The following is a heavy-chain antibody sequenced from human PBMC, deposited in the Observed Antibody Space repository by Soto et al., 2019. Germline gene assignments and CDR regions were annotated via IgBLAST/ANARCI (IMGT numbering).Heavy chain of an antibody. D-gene: IGHD3-9*01. J-gene: IGHJ4*02. CDR3: ARHQAYYDILTGFYKPWDS. CDR1: GFTFSSYG. CDR2: IWYDGSNK. Sequence: HPGGSLRLSCAASGFTFSSYGMHWVRQAPGKGLEWVAVIWYDGSNKDYADSVKGRFTISRDNSKNTLYLPMTSLRPEDTAVYYCARHQAYYDILTGFYKPWDSWGQGTLVTVSS. V-gene: IGHV3-33*01.